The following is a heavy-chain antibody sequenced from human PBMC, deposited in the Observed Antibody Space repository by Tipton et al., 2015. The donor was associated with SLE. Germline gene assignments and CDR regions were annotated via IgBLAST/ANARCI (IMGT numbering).Heavy chain of an antibody. J-gene: IGHJ2*01. Sequence: TLSLTCTVPGGSISNYYWSWIRQPPGKGLECIGYIYYSGSTNYNPSLKSRVTISVDTSKNQFSLKLSSVTAADTAVYYCARDGGDGYNHGYFDLWGRGTLVTVSS. CDR2: IYYSGST. CDR3: ARDGGDGYNHGYFDL. D-gene: IGHD5-24*01. CDR1: GGSISNYY. V-gene: IGHV4-59*01.